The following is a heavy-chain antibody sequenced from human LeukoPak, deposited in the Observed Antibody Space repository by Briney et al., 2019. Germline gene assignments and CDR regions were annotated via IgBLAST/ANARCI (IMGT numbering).Heavy chain of an antibody. D-gene: IGHD4-23*01. J-gene: IGHJ4*02. V-gene: IGHV3-33*01. CDR3: AREIPFFDYGGNSDY. CDR1: GFTFSSYG. Sequence: GGSLRLSCAASGFTFSSYGMHWVRQAPGKGLEWVAVIWYDGSNKYYADSVKGRFTISRDNSKNTLYLQMNSLRAEDTAVYYCAREIPFFDYGGNSDYWGQGPLVTVPS. CDR2: IWYDGSNK.